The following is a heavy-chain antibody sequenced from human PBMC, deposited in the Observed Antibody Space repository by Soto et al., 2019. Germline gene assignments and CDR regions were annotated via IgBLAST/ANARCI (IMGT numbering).Heavy chain of an antibody. CDR3: ARLDYSSRGGQFFEY. V-gene: IGHV4-31*03. CDR2: IYYSGDT. CDR1: GDSISSGGYH. Sequence: QVKLQESGPGLVEPSQTLSLTCNVSGDSISSGGYHWSRIRQHPGKGLAWIVYIYYSGDTYYNPYLKSRVAISVHTSKKQFSLNRSAGTAADTAVDYCARLDYSSRGGQFFEYWGQGVLVAVSS. D-gene: IGHD4-4*01. J-gene: IGHJ4*02.